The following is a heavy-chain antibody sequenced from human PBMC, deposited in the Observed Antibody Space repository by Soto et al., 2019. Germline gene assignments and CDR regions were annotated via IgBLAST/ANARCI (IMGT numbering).Heavy chain of an antibody. CDR1: GGSISSGDYY. V-gene: IGHV4-30-4*01. D-gene: IGHD5-18*01. CDR2: IYYSGST. Sequence: SETLSLAXTVSGGSISSGDYYWSWVRQPPGKGLEWIGYIYYSGSTYYNPSLKSRVTISVDTSKNQFSLKLSSVTAADTAVYYCARLNVDTAMARVRYYYYGMDVWGQGTTVTVSS. CDR3: ARLNVDTAMARVRYYYYGMDV. J-gene: IGHJ6*02.